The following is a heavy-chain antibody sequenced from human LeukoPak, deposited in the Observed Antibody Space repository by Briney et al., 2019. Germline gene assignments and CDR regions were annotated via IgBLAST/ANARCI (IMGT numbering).Heavy chain of an antibody. CDR2: ILYSGST. V-gene: IGHV4-59*08. CDR3: ARLSGSPHPPFDY. Sequence: PSETLSLTRTVSGGSINNYYWTWMRPPPGKGLEWIVYILYSGSTYHTPSLKSRVTISVDTSKNQFSLKLTSVTAADTAVYYCARLSGSPHPPFDYWGQGTLVTVSS. D-gene: IGHD1-26*01. CDR1: GGSINNYY. J-gene: IGHJ4*02.